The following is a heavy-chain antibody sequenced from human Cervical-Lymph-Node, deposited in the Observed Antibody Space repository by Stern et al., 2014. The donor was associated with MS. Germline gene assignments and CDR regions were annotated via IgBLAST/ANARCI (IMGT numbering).Heavy chain of an antibody. J-gene: IGHJ4*02. Sequence: EVQLVESGGGLVQPGRSLRLSCAASGFTFDDYAMHWVRQAPGKGLEWVAGLSWNSGSIGYADSLKGRFTISRDNAKNSLYLQMNSLRAEDTALYYCAKATEQQLVRPIDYWGQGTLVTVSS. CDR2: LSWNSGSI. D-gene: IGHD6-13*01. V-gene: IGHV3-9*01. CDR3: AKATEQQLVRPIDY. CDR1: GFTFDDYA.